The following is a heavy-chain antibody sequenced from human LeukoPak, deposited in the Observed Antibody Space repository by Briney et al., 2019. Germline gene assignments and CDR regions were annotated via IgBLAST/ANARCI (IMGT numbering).Heavy chain of an antibody. V-gene: IGHV3-23*01. CDR3: AKCRGSSWSDYFDY. Sequence: GGSLILSCAVSGFSLSRYAMSWVRKAPGKGLEWVSAISDSGGSTYYADSVKGRFTISRDNSRNTLYLQMNTLRAEDTAVYYCAKCRGSSWSDYFDYWGQGTLVTVSS. D-gene: IGHD6-13*01. CDR2: ISDSGGST. CDR1: GFSLSRYA. J-gene: IGHJ4*02.